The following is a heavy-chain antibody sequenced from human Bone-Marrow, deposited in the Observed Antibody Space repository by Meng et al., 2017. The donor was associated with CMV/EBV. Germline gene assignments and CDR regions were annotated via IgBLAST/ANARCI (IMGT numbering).Heavy chain of an antibody. J-gene: IGHJ4*02. Sequence: ASVKVSCKASGYTFTSYDINWVRQAPGQGLEWMGWISAYNGNTNYAQKLQGRVTMTTDTSTSTAYMELRSLRSDDTAVYYCARDGPWGIEMATVDYFDYWGQGTLVTVSS. CDR2: ISAYNGNT. CDR1: GYTFTSYD. CDR3: ARDGPWGIEMATVDYFDY. D-gene: IGHD5-24*01. V-gene: IGHV1-18*01.